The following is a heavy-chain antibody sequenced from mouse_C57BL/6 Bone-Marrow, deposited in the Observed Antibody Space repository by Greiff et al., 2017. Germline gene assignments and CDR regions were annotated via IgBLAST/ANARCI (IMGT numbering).Heavy chain of an antibody. Sequence: QVQLQQPGAELVKPGASVKLSCKASGYTFTSYWMQWVKQRPGQGLEWIGEIDPSDSCTNYNQKFKGKAILTVDTSSSTAYMQLSSLTSEDSAVYYCARDGYFGFAYWGQGTLVTVSA. V-gene: IGHV1-50*01. CDR2: IDPSDSCT. J-gene: IGHJ3*01. CDR1: GYTFTSYW. CDR3: ARDGYFGFAY. D-gene: IGHD2-3*01.